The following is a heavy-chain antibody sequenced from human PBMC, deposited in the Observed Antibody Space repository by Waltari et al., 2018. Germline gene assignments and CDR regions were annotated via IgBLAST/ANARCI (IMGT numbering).Heavy chain of an antibody. V-gene: IGHV3-74*01. D-gene: IGHD1-26*01. CDR1: GFTFSSYW. J-gene: IGHJ6*02. Sequence: EVQLVEYGGGLVQPGGSLRLSCAASGFTFSSYWMHWVRQAPGKGLVWVSRINSDGSSTSYADSGKGRFTISRDNAKNTLYLQMNSLRAEDTAVYYCARLVHSGSSPSLYYGMDVWGQGTTVTVSS. CDR2: INSDGSST. CDR3: ARLVHSGSSPSLYYGMDV.